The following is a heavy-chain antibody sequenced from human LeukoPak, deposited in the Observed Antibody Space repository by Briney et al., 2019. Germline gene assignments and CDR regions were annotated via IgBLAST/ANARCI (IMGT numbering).Heavy chain of an antibody. CDR2: IKQDGSEK. V-gene: IGHV3-7*01. J-gene: IGHJ3*02. CDR1: GVTVSSNY. Sequence: GGSLRLSCAVFGVTVSSNYMSWVRQAPGKGLEWVANIKQDGSEKYYVDSVKGRFTISRDNAKNSLYLQMNSLRAEDTAVYYCARDLYAFDIWGQGTMVTVSS. CDR3: ARDLYAFDI.